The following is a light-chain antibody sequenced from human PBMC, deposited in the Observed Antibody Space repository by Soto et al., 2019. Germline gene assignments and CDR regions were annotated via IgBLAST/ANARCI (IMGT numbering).Light chain of an antibody. CDR1: QSISSN. V-gene: IGKV1-39*01. J-gene: IGKJ5*01. Sequence: DIHITLSPSSLSASVGDRVTITCWASQSISSNLNWYQQRPGKAPKLLISDASSLQVGVPSRFRGSGSGTDFTLTISSLQPEDFATYYCQQSYSDSITFGQGTRLEI. CDR2: DAS. CDR3: QQSYSDSIT.